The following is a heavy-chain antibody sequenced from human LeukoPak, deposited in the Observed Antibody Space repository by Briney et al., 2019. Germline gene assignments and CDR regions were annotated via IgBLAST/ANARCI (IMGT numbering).Heavy chain of an antibody. CDR3: AKVSARGCCSRGTCYSQYFDY. Sequence: GGSLRLSCAASGFTFSSYPMSWLRQAQGKGLEWVSTITASADSTFHADSVKGRFTISRDTSKNTLYLHMDSLRADDTAVYYCAKVSARGCCSRGTCYSQYFDYWGQGTLVTVSS. D-gene: IGHD2-15*01. CDR1: GFTFSSYP. CDR2: ITASADST. V-gene: IGHV3-23*01. J-gene: IGHJ4*02.